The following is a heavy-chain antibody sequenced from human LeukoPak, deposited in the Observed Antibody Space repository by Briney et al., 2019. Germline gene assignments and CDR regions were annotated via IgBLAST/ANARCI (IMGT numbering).Heavy chain of an antibody. CDR1: GGSISSYY. Sequence: SETLSLTCTVSGGSISSYYWSWIRQPAGKGLEWIGRIYTSGSTNYNPSLKSRVTISVDTSKNQFSLKLSSVTAAGTAVYYCAQTGTTIFGVVTPYGAFDIWGQGTMVTVSS. D-gene: IGHD3-3*01. CDR2: IYTSGST. J-gene: IGHJ3*02. CDR3: AQTGTTIFGVVTPYGAFDI. V-gene: IGHV4-4*07.